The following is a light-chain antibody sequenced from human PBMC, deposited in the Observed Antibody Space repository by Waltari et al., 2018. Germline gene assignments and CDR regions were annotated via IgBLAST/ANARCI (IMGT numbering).Light chain of an antibody. V-gene: IGKV1-27*01. CDR3: LKYVTAPPT. Sequence: DIQMTQSPSSLSASVGDRVSIPCRASQDIGNYLAWYQKKPGKAPKLLFYAASVLQAGVPYRFSGSGSGTDFTLTISSLQPEDAATYFCLKYVTAPPTFGQGTKVEIK. J-gene: IGKJ1*01. CDR1: QDIGNY. CDR2: AAS.